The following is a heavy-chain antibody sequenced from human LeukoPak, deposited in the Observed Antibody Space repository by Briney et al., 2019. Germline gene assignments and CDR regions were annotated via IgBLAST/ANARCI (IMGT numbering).Heavy chain of an antibody. CDR3: ARPDEYDYGGAFDI. Sequence: SETLSLTCAVHGGSFSGYYWSWIRQPPGKGLEWIGEINHSGSTNYNPSLKSRVTISVDTSKNQFSLKLSSVTAADTAVYYCARPDEYDYGGAFDIWGQGTMVTVSS. D-gene: IGHD4-17*01. CDR2: INHSGST. V-gene: IGHV4-34*01. J-gene: IGHJ3*02. CDR1: GGSFSGYY.